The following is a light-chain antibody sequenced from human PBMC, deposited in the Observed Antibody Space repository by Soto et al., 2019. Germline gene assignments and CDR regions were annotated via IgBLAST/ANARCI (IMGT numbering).Light chain of an antibody. V-gene: IGKV3D-15*01. CDR3: LQYDSYTWT. Sequence: EIVMTQSPSTLSVSPGERATLSCRASQSVSIDLAWYQQTPGQAPRLLISGASSRAADIPDRFSGSGSGTDFTLTISSLQPDDVATYYCLQYDSYTWTFGQGTKVDIK. CDR1: QSVSID. J-gene: IGKJ1*01. CDR2: GAS.